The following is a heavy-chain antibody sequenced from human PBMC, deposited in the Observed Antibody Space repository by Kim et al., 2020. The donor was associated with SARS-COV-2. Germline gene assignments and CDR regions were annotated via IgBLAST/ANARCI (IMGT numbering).Heavy chain of an antibody. Sequence: YYADSVKGRFTISRDNSKNTLYLQMNSLRAEDSAVYYCAKPIAVAGIVNDYWGQGTLVTVSS. D-gene: IGHD6-19*01. V-gene: IGHV3-23*01. CDR3: AKPIAVAGIVNDY. J-gene: IGHJ4*02.